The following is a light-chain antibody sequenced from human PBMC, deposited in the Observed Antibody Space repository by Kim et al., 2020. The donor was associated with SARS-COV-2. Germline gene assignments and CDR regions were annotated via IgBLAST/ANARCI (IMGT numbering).Light chain of an antibody. J-gene: IGLJ2*01. V-gene: IGLV2-14*03. CDR2: DVS. CDR3: SSYTTTSTLV. Sequence: QSVLTQPASVSGSPGQSITISCTGTSSDVGGYNYVSWYQQHPGKVPKLIIHDVSDRPSGVSNRFSGSKSDNTASLTISGLQAEDEAHYYCSSYTTTSTLVFGGGTQLTVL. CDR1: SSDVGGYNY.